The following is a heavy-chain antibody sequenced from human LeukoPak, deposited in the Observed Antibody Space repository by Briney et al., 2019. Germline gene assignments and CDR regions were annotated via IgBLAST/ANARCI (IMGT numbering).Heavy chain of an antibody. CDR2: ISSSSTI. Sequence: GGSLRLSCAASGFTFSSYSMNWVRQAPGKGLEWVSYISSSSTIYYADSVKGRFTISRDNAKNSLYLQMNSLRAEDTAVYYCARDGFGFDYWGQGTLVTVSS. D-gene: IGHD3-10*01. CDR3: ARDGFGFDY. J-gene: IGHJ4*02. V-gene: IGHV3-48*04. CDR1: GFTFSSYS.